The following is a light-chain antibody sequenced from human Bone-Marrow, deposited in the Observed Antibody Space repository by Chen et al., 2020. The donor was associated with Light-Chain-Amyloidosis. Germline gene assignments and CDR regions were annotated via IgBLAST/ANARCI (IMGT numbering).Light chain of an antibody. CDR1: SSDVGAYTY. J-gene: IGLJ3*02. V-gene: IGLV2-11*01. CDR3: SSYAGTYTWV. Sequence: QSALTPPRSVSGSLGRSVTISCTGTSSDVGAYTYVSWYQQHPAKAPKLIIYDVNKRPSGVPDRFSGSPSGSTASLTISRLQADDESDYFCSSYAGTYTWVFGGGTKLTVL. CDR2: DVN.